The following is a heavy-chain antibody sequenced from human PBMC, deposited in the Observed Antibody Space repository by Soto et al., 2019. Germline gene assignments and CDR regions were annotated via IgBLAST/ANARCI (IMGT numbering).Heavy chain of an antibody. CDR2: INAGNGNT. Sequence: QVQLVQSGAEVKKPGASVKVSCKASGYTFTSYAMHWVRQAPGQRLEWMGWINAGNGNTKYSQKCQGRVTITRDTSASTAYMELSSLRSEDTAVYYCARDLCSGGSCPYYYYYYMDVWGKGTTVTVSS. CDR1: GYTFTSYA. D-gene: IGHD2-15*01. J-gene: IGHJ6*03. CDR3: ARDLCSGGSCPYYYYYYMDV. V-gene: IGHV1-3*01.